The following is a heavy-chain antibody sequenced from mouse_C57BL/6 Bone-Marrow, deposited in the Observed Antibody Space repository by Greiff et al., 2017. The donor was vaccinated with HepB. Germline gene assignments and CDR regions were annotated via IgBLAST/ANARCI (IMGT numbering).Heavy chain of an antibody. J-gene: IGHJ2*01. CDR3: ASWGPFDY. CDR2: INPSTGGT. V-gene: IGHV1-42*01. Sequence: VQLQQSGPELVKPGASVKISCKASGYSFTGYYMNWVKQSPEKSLEWIGEINPSTGGTTYNQKFKAKATLTVNKSSSTAYMQLKSLTSEDSAVYYCASWGPFDYWGQGTTLTVSS. CDR1: GYSFTGYY.